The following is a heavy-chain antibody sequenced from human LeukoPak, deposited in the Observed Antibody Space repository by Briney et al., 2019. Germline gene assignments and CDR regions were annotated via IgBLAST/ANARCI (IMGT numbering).Heavy chain of an antibody. J-gene: IGHJ4*02. Sequence: PSETLSLTCTVSGGSISSYYWSWIRQPPGKGLEWIGSIYYSGSTYYNPSLKSRVTISVDTSKNQFSLKLSSVTAADTAVYYCAREGRDFSGSWPFDYWGQGTLVTVSS. V-gene: IGHV4-59*12. CDR3: AREGRDFSGSWPFDY. CDR1: GGSISSYY. D-gene: IGHD6-13*01. CDR2: IYYSGST.